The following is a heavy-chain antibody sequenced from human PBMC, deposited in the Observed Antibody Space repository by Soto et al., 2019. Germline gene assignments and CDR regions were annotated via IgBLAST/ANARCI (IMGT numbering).Heavy chain of an antibody. D-gene: IGHD3-10*01. V-gene: IGHV1-69*02. Sequence: QVHLVQSGAELKKPGSSVRVSCKASGDTFNFYTINWVRQAPGLGLEWMGRTNPILSMSNSALKFQGRLSLSADTSTSTAYMDLRSLSSDATAVYYCATSYGSGSQAFDYWGQGALVTVSS. J-gene: IGHJ4*02. CDR1: GDTFNFYT. CDR2: TNPILSMS. CDR3: ATSYGSGSQAFDY.